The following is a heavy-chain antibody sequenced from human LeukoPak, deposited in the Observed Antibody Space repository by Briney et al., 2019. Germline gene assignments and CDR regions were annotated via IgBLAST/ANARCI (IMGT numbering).Heavy chain of an antibody. CDR3: ARGAHTMARYYFDY. D-gene: IGHD3-10*01. Sequence: GGSLRLSCAASGFTFSSYWMHWVRQAPGKGLVWVSRINSDESSTNYADSVKGRFTMSRDNAKNTLYLQMNILRAEDTAVYYCARGAHTMARYYFDYWGQGTLVTVSS. V-gene: IGHV3-74*01. CDR2: INSDESST. CDR1: GFTFSSYW. J-gene: IGHJ4*02.